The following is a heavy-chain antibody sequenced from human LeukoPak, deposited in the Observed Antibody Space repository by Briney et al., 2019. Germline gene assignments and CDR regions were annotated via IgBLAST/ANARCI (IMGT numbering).Heavy chain of an antibody. Sequence: GGSLRLSCTASGFTFSDYYMTWIRQAPGKGLEWVSYISSSDTSIYYADSVKGRFTISRDNAKNSVYLQMNSLRVDDTAVYYCATDTAMADAFDYWGLGTLVTVSS. J-gene: IGHJ4*02. V-gene: IGHV3-11*01. CDR3: ATDTAMADAFDY. CDR2: ISSSDTSI. CDR1: GFTFSDYY. D-gene: IGHD5-18*01.